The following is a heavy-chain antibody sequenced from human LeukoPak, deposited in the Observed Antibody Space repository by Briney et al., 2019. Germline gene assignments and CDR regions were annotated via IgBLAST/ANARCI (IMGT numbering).Heavy chain of an antibody. Sequence: SETLSLTCDVSGGSINRGSYSWGWIRQPPGKGLEWIGYIYYSGTTNYNPSLKSRVTISVDTSKNQFSLNLISVTAADTAVYFCARDRGGGGSSNNWFDPWGQGTLVTVSS. CDR1: GGSINRGSYS. CDR3: ARDRGGGGSSNNWFDP. J-gene: IGHJ5*02. V-gene: IGHV4-61*01. D-gene: IGHD2-15*01. CDR2: IYYSGTT.